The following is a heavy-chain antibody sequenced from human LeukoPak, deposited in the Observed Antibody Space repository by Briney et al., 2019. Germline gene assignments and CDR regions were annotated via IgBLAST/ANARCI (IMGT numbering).Heavy chain of an antibody. D-gene: IGHD3-10*01. CDR3: ARDVLLWFGESLYGMDV. CDR1: GYTFTTYG. V-gene: IGHV1-18*04. J-gene: IGHJ6*02. CDR2: ISGYTDNT. Sequence: GASVKVSCKASGYTFTTYGISWVRQAPGQGLEWMGWISGYTDNTKYAQRLQGRVTVTTDTSTSTAYMELRSLRSDDAAVYYCARDVLLWFGESLYGMDVWGQGTTVTVSS.